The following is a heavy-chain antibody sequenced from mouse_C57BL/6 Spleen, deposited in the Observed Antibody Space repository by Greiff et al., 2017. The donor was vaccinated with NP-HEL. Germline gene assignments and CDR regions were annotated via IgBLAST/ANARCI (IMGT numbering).Heavy chain of an antibody. J-gene: IGHJ4*01. CDR1: GFTFSSYA. Sequence: VQLKQSGGGLVKPGGSLKLSCAASGFTFSSYAMSWVRQTPEKRLEWVATISDGGSYTYYPDNVKGRFTISRANAKNNLYLQMSHLKSEDTAMYYCARDDDGYSYYAMDYWGQGTSVTVSS. D-gene: IGHD2-3*01. CDR2: ISDGGSYT. CDR3: ARDDDGYSYYAMDY. V-gene: IGHV5-4*01.